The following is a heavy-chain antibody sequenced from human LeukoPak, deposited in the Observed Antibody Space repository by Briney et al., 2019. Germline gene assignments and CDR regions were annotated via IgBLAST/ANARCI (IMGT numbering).Heavy chain of an antibody. CDR1: GFTFTTYW. CDR2: IKQDGSEK. Sequence: GGSLRLSCVGSGFTFTTYWMSWVRQAPGKGLEWVANIKQDGSEKYYVDSVKGRFTISRDNANNSLYLQMNSLRAEDTAVYYCAELGITMIGGVWGKGTTVTISS. CDR3: AELGITMIGGV. D-gene: IGHD3-10*02. V-gene: IGHV3-7*01. J-gene: IGHJ6*04.